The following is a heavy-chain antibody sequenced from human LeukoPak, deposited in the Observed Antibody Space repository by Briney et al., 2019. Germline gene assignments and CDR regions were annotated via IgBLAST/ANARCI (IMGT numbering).Heavy chain of an antibody. CDR1: GFTFSTYF. D-gene: IGHD3-10*01. J-gene: IGHJ3*02. V-gene: IGHV3-30-3*01. CDR2: IASDGSHT. CDR3: ARERQDTIVHSGAFDI. Sequence: TGGSLRLSCAASGFTFSTYFMHWVRQAPGKGLEWVAVIASDGSHTLYVESVKGRFTISRDNSKNTLYLQMNSLRAEDTAVYFCARERQDTIVHSGAFDIWGQGTIVTVSS.